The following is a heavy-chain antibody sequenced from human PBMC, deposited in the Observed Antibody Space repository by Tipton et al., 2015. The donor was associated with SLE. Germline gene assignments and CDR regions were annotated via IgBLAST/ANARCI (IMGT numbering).Heavy chain of an antibody. V-gene: IGHV4-59*01. D-gene: IGHD3-22*01. Sequence: TLSLTCTVSGGSISSYYWSWIRQPPGKGLEWIGYIYYSGSTNCNPSLKSRVTISVDTSKNQFSLKLSSVTAADTAVYYCARDNGSREWYFDLWGRGTLVTVSS. CDR2: IYYSGST. CDR3: ARDNGSREWYFDL. CDR1: GGSISSYY. J-gene: IGHJ2*01.